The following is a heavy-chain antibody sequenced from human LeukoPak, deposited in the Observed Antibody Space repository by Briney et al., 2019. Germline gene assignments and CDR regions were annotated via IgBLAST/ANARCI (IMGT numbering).Heavy chain of an antibody. Sequence: ASVKVSCKASGYTFTGYYMHWVRQAPGQGLEWMGWINPKSGGTNYAQKFQGRVTMTRDTSISTAYMELSRLRSDDTAVYYCARTYGSGSPMDVWGQGTTVTVSS. D-gene: IGHD3-10*01. CDR2: INPKSGGT. V-gene: IGHV1-2*02. CDR3: ARTYGSGSPMDV. CDR1: GYTFTGYY. J-gene: IGHJ6*02.